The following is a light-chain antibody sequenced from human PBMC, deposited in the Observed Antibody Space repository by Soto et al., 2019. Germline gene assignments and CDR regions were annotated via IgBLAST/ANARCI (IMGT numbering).Light chain of an antibody. CDR3: GSYAGSNNHV. CDR2: EVG. V-gene: IGLV2-14*01. Sequence: QSVLTQPASVSGSPGQSITISCTGTSSDVGSSKFVSWYQQHPGKAPKLIIYEVGDRPSGVSDRFTGSKSGNTASLTISGLQAEDEADYYCGSYAGSNNHVFGTGTKLTVL. J-gene: IGLJ1*01. CDR1: SSDVGSSKF.